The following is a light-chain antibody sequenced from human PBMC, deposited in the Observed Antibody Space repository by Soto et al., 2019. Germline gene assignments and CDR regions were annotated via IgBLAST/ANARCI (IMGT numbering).Light chain of an antibody. V-gene: IGKV3-20*01. J-gene: IGKJ1*01. CDR1: HSVNSNY. CDR2: GAS. CDR3: QQYASSGT. Sequence: PGERATLSCSASHSVNSNYLAWYQHRPGQAPRLLIYGASNRATGIPDRFSGSGSGTDFTLTISRLEPEDFAVYYCQQYASSGTFGQGTQVEI.